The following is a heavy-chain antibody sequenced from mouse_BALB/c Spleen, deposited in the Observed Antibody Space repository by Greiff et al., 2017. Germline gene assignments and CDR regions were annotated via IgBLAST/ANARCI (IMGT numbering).Heavy chain of an antibody. J-gene: IGHJ2*01. CDR1: GFDFSRYW. CDR2: INPDSSTI. V-gene: IGHV4-1*02. CDR3: ARRARATSDYFDY. Sequence: EVKLQESGGGLVQPGGSLKLSCAASGFDFSRYWMSWVRQAPGKGLEWIGEINPDSSTINYTPSLKDKFIISRDNAKNTLYLQMSKVRSEDTALYYCARRARATSDYFDYWGQGTTLTVSS. D-gene: IGHD3-1*01.